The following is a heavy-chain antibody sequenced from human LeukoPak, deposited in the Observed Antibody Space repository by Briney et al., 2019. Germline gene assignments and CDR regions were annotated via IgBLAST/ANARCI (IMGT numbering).Heavy chain of an antibody. D-gene: IGHD3-10*01. CDR2: ISSSSSYI. V-gene: IGHV3-21*04. CDR1: GFTFSSYS. Sequence: GGSLRLSCAASGFTFSSYSMNWVRQAPGKGLEWVSSISSSSSYIYYADSVKGRFTISRDNAKNSLYLQMSSLRAEDTAVYYCAKDLLQTRWGEGFDYWGQGTLVTVSS. CDR3: AKDLLQTRWGEGFDY. J-gene: IGHJ4*02.